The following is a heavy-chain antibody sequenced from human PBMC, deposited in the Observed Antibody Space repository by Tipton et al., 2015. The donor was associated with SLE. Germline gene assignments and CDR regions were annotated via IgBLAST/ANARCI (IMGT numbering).Heavy chain of an antibody. J-gene: IGHJ3*02. D-gene: IGHD3-10*01. V-gene: IGHV1-8*03. CDR2: MNPNSGNT. CDR1: GYTFTSYD. CDR3: ARPEGASITDAFDI. Sequence: QLVQSGAEVKKPGASVKVSCKASGYTFTSYDINWVRQATGQGLEWMGWMNPNSGNTGYAQKFQGRVTITRNTSISTAYMELSSLRSEDTAVYYCARPEGASITDAFDIWGQGTMVTVSS.